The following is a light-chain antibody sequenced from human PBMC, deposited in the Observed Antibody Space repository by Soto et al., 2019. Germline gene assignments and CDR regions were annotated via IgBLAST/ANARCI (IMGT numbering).Light chain of an antibody. CDR1: NSNLGAGYN. CDR3: QAYDYSLTAFV. J-gene: IGLJ3*02. V-gene: IGLV1-40*01. Sequence: QSVLTQPPSVSGAPAQRVTISCTGNNSNLGAGYNVHWYQQLPGAAPKLVIFGNRNRPSGVPERFSGSKSGTSASLAITGLQAEDEADYYCQAYDYSLTAFVFGGGTKLTVL. CDR2: GNR.